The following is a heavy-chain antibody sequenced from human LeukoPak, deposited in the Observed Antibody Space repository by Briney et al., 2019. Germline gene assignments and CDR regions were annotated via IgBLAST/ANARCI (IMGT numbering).Heavy chain of an antibody. Sequence: RGSLRLSCAASGFTFSSDGMHWVRHAPRKGLGWVAVISYDGSNKYYPDSVKGRFTISRDNSKNTLYLQMNSLRAEDTAVYYCAKDRGYGDYELDYWGQGTLVTVSS. CDR2: ISYDGSNK. CDR3: AKDRGYGDYELDY. CDR1: GFTFSSDG. V-gene: IGHV3-30*18. J-gene: IGHJ4*02. D-gene: IGHD4-17*01.